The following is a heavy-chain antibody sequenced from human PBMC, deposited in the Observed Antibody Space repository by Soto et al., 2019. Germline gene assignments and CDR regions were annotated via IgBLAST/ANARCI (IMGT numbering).Heavy chain of an antibody. CDR1: GYTFIGYY. CDR3: TRGTFEGGIGVAGNAFDL. Sequence: ASVKVSCKASGYTFIGYYIHWVRLVPGHGLEWMGWSNPDSGNTKYAQKFQGRVTMTRDTAISTAYMELSRLRSDDTAVYYCTRGTFEGGIGVAGNAFDLWGQGTTGTVSS. CDR2: SNPDSGNT. V-gene: IGHV1-2*02. J-gene: IGHJ3*01. D-gene: IGHD6-19*01.